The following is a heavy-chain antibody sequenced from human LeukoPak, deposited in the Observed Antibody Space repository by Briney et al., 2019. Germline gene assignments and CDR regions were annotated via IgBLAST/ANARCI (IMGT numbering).Heavy chain of an antibody. D-gene: IGHD3-9*01. J-gene: IGHJ4*02. Sequence: ASVKVSCKASGYTFTSYDINWVRQATGQGLEWMGWMNPNSGNTGYAQKFQGRVTITRNTSISTAYMELSSLRSEDTAVYYCASLGGIYYDILTGYYTDDYWGQGTLVTVSS. CDR1: GYTFTSYD. V-gene: IGHV1-8*03. CDR3: ASLGGIYYDILTGYYTDDY. CDR2: MNPNSGNT.